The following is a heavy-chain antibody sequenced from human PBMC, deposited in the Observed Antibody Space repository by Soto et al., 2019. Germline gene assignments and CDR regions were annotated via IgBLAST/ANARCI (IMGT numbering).Heavy chain of an antibody. D-gene: IGHD2-8*02. V-gene: IGHV4-39*01. CDR3: ARPILGVNWFDP. CDR1: GGSISSSSYY. Sequence: PSETLSLTCTVSGGSISSSSYYWGWIRQPPGKGLEWIGIIYYSGSTYYNPSLKSRVTISVDTSKNQFSLKLSSVTAADTAVYYCARPILGVNWFDPWGQGTLVTVSS. CDR2: IYYSGST. J-gene: IGHJ5*02.